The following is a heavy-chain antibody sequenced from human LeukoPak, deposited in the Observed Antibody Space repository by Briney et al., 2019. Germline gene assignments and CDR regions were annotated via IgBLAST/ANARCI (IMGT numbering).Heavy chain of an antibody. J-gene: IGHJ4*02. CDR3: TTRRRRDGLTGDGY. CDR2: IKRKSDGGTT. Sequence: PWGSRTLSCVASGFSFSYANMNWVRQAPGEGLEWIGLIKRKSDGGTTDYAAPVQGRFTISRDDSKDTLYLQMNSLKIEDTAVYYCTTRRRRDGLTGDGYWGQGPLVIVS. CDR1: GFSFSYAN. D-gene: IGHD5-24*01. V-gene: IGHV3-15*01.